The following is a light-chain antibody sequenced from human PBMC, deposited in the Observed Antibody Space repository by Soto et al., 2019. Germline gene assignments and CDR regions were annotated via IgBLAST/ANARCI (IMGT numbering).Light chain of an antibody. Sequence: EILLTQSPSTLSLSAGERATLSCRASQSVRSYLGWYQQKPGQAPRLLIYDASSRATGIPAKFSGSGSGTDFTLTISSPEPEDFAVYYCQQRSNWITFGQGTRLEIK. V-gene: IGKV3-11*01. CDR3: QQRSNWIT. CDR1: QSVRSY. CDR2: DAS. J-gene: IGKJ5*01.